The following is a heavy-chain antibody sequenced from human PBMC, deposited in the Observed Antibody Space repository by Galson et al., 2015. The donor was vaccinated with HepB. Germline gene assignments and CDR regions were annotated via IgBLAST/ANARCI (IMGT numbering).Heavy chain of an antibody. V-gene: IGHV3-30*19. D-gene: IGHD3-3*01. CDR2: ITYDGSKK. CDR1: NFIFSSYG. J-gene: IGHJ3*01. Sequence: SLRLSCAASNFIFSSYGMHWVRQAPGQGLEWLAVITYDGSKKYYTDSAKGRFTISRDNSNNILYLEMTSLRTDDTAVYFCAKGDDFSALDIWGQGTMVTVSS. CDR3: AKGDDFSALDI.